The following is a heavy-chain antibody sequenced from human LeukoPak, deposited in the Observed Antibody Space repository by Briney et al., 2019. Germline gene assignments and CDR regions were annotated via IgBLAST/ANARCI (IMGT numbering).Heavy chain of an antibody. CDR1: GFHFSSYG. V-gene: IGHV3-30*02. D-gene: IGHD3-10*01. CDR3: AKDRDWCGELKFPFDY. J-gene: IGHJ4*02. Sequence: GGPLRLSCAPSGFHFSSYGMHCVRPATGKALEGVAFIRYDGSNKYYADSVKCRFTITRDNSKNALHVQTNSVRGEDTAVYYCAKDRDWCGELKFPFDYWGQGTRVSVS. CDR2: IRYDGSNK.